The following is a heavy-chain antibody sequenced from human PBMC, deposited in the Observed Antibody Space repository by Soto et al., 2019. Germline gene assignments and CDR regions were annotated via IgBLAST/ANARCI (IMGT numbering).Heavy chain of an antibody. CDR1: GYTFTNYA. CDR2: INAGNGHT. D-gene: IGHD6-13*01. V-gene: IGHV1-3*01. Sequence: ASVKVSCKASGYTFTNYAMHWVRQAPGQRLEWMGWINAGNGHTKYSQKFQGRVTITRDTSTSTAYMELRSLRSDDTAVYYCARESSSSCHDYWGQGTLVTVSS. CDR3: ARESSSSCHDY. J-gene: IGHJ4*02.